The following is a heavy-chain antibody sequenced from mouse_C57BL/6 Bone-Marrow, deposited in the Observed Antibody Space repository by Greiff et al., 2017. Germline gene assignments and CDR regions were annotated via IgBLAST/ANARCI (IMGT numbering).Heavy chain of an antibody. V-gene: IGHV14-4*01. CDR1: GFNIKDDY. Sequence: EVQLQQSGAELVRPGASVKLSCTASGFNIKDDYMHWVKQRPEQGLEWIGWIDPENGDTEYASKFQGKATITEDTSSNTAYLQLSSLTSEDTAVYYCTTKRCFEFWGKGTTVTVSS. J-gene: IGHJ1*03. CDR3: TTKRCFEF. CDR2: IDPENGDT.